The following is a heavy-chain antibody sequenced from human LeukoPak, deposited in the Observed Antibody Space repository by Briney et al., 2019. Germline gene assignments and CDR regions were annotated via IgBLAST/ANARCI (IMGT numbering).Heavy chain of an antibody. CDR1: GGSISSGTYY. Sequence: SETLSLXCTVSGGSISSGTYYWSWIRQPAGKGLEWIGRVYSSGITSYNPSLESRVTISVDTSKNRFSLKLSSVTAADTAVYYCAIHDYGDRDAFDIWGQGTMVTVSS. CDR3: AIHDYGDRDAFDI. J-gene: IGHJ3*02. V-gene: IGHV4-61*02. CDR2: VYSSGIT. D-gene: IGHD4-17*01.